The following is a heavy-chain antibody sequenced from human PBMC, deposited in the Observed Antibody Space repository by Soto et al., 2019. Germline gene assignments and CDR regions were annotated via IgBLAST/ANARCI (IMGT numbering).Heavy chain of an antibody. D-gene: IGHD2-2*01. CDR2: IYPRDSDT. V-gene: IGHV5-51*01. J-gene: IGHJ6*02. Sequence: GESLKISCKASGYSFTSYWLGWVRQLPGTGLEWRGIIYPRDSDTRYSPSFQGQVRIADGKSIRTPYLQWSSLKASDAAMYYCARVRGQLLYDYCYGMDVWGQGTTVTDSS. CDR1: GYSFTSYW. CDR3: ARVRGQLLYDYCYGMDV.